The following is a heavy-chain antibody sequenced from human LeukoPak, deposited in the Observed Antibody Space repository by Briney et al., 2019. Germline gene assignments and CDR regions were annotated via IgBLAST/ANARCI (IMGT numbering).Heavy chain of an antibody. J-gene: IGHJ4*02. CDR3: ARVRGSYTFDY. Sequence: GGSLRLSCAASGFTVSSNFMSWVRQAPGWGLEWVSSIYNDGSTYYADSVKGRFTISRDHSKNTLFLQMDSPRAEDTAVYYCARVRGSYTFDYWGQGTLVTVSS. V-gene: IGHV3-66*01. D-gene: IGHD1-26*01. CDR2: IYNDGST. CDR1: GFTVSSNF.